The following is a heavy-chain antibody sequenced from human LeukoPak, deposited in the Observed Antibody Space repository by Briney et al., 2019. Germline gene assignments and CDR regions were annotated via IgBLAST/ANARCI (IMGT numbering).Heavy chain of an antibody. V-gene: IGHV4-34*01. CDR2: INHSGST. CDR1: GGSFSGYY. CDR3: ARSLDYYYYGMDV. J-gene: IGHJ6*02. Sequence: SETLSLTCAVYGGSFSGYYWSWIRQPPGKGLEWIGEINHSGSTNYNPSLKSRVTISVDTSKNRFPLKLSSVTAADTAVYYCARSLDYYYYGMDVWGQGTTVTVSS. D-gene: IGHD1-1*01.